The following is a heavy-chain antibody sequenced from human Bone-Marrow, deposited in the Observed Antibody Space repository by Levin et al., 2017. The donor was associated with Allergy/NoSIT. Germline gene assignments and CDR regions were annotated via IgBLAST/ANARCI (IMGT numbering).Heavy chain of an antibody. V-gene: IGHV4-39*07. CDR2: IYYSGST. D-gene: IGHD3-16*02. CDR1: GGSISSSSYY. Sequence: PGGSLRLSCTVSGGSISSSSYYWGWIRQPPGKGLEWIGSIYYSGSTYYNPSLKSRVTISVDTSKNQFSLKLSSVTAADTAVYYCARVPMTPYDYVWGSYRPFDYWGQGTLVTVSS. CDR3: ARVPMTPYDYVWGSYRPFDY. J-gene: IGHJ4*02.